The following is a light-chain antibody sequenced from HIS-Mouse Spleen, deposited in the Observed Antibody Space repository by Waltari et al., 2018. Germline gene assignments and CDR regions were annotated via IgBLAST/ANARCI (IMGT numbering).Light chain of an antibody. Sequence: QSVLTQPPSASGTPGPRVTLPCSGSSSNLGSNYVYWYQQLPGTAPKLLIYRNNQRPSGVPDRFSGSKSGTSASLAISGLRSEDEADYYCAAWDDSLSGPVFGGGTKLTVL. J-gene: IGLJ3*02. CDR2: RNN. CDR3: AAWDDSLSGPV. CDR1: SSNLGSNY. V-gene: IGLV1-47*01.